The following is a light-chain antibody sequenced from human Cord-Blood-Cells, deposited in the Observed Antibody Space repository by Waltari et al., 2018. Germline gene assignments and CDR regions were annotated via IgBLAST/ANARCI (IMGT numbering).Light chain of an antibody. Sequence: QSALTQPASVSGSPEQSITISCTGTSSDVGSYNLFSWYPQHPGKAPKLMIYDGSKRPSGVSNRFSGSKSGNTASLTISGLQAEDEADYYCCSYAGSSTWVFGGGTKLTVL. CDR3: CSYAGSSTWV. V-gene: IGLV2-23*01. CDR1: SSDVGSYNL. CDR2: DGS. J-gene: IGLJ3*02.